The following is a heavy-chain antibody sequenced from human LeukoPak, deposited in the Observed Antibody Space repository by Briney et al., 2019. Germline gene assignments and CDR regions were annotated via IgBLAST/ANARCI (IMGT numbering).Heavy chain of an antibody. D-gene: IGHD3-10*01. CDR1: GYTFTGYD. J-gene: IGHJ6*02. Sequence: ASAKVSSKASGYTFTGYDVNWVGQATGQALECWGWMNPDSGTTGYAQKFPGRVTMTWATSISTASLELSSLRSEDTAIYYCARTLVRGLPGMDVWGQGTSGTVSS. CDR2: MNPDSGTT. CDR3: ARTLVRGLPGMDV. V-gene: IGHV1-8*01.